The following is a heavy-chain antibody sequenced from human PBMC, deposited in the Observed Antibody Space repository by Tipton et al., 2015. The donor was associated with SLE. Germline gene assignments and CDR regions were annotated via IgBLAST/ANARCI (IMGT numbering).Heavy chain of an antibody. V-gene: IGHV4-4*07. D-gene: IGHD6-6*01. CDR1: GGSISSHY. CDR2: IYTSGST. J-gene: IGHJ6*03. Sequence: TQSLTCTVSGGSISSHYWSWIRQPAGKGLEWIGRIYTSGSTNYNPPLKSRVTISVDTSKNQFSLKLSSVTAADTAVYYCARSRKYPYYMDVWGQGTPVTVSS. CDR3: ARSRKYPYYMDV.